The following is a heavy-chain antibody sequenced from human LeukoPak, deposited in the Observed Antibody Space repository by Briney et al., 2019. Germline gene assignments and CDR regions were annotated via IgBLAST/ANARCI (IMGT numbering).Heavy chain of an antibody. CDR1: GFTFDDYA. J-gene: IGHJ6*02. Sequence: GGSLRLSCAASGFTFDDYAMHWVRQAPGKGLEWVSLISWDGGSTYYADSVKGRFTISRDNSKNSLYLQMNSLRAEDTALYYCAKDDGYNYYYYGMDVWGQGTTVTVSS. V-gene: IGHV3-43D*03. CDR3: AKDDGYNYYYYGMDV. D-gene: IGHD5-24*01. CDR2: ISWDGGST.